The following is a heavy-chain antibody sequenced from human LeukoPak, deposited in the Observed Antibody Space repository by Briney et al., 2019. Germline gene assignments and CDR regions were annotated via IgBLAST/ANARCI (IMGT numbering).Heavy chain of an antibody. CDR1: GGSISSGGYS. J-gene: IGHJ4*02. V-gene: IGHV4-30-2*01. Sequence: SETLSLTCAVSGGSISSGGYSWSWIRQPPGKGLEWIGYIYHSGSTYYNPSLKSRVTISVDRSKNQFSLKLSSVTAADTAVYYCARTVWGSYRPYFDYWGQGTLVTVSS. CDR3: ARTVWGSYRPYFDY. D-gene: IGHD3-16*02. CDR2: IYHSGST.